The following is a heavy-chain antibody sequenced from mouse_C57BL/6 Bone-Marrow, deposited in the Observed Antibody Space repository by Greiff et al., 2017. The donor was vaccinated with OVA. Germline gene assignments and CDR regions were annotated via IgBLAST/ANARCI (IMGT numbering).Heavy chain of an antibody. Sequence: EVQLQQSGAELVRPGASVKLSCTASGFNIKDDYMHWVKQRPEQGLEWIGWIDPENGDTEYASKFQGKATITADTSSNTAYLQLSSLTSEDTAVSSCTPSNWGDYWVQGTTLTVSS. CDR3: TPSNWGDY. V-gene: IGHV14-4*01. J-gene: IGHJ2*01. CDR2: IDPENGDT. CDR1: GFNIKDDY. D-gene: IGHD4-1*01.